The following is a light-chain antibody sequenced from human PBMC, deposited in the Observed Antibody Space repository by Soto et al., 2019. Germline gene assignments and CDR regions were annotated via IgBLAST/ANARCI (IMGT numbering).Light chain of an antibody. J-gene: IGKJ3*01. V-gene: IGKV1-12*01. Sequence: DVQMTQSPSSVSASVGDRVTITCRASQAVSSWLAWYQQKPGKAPKLLIFAASSVQSGGPSRFSGSGSVTDFTLTISSLQPEDFATYYCQQANSFPFTFGPGTKVDI. CDR2: AAS. CDR1: QAVSSW. CDR3: QQANSFPFT.